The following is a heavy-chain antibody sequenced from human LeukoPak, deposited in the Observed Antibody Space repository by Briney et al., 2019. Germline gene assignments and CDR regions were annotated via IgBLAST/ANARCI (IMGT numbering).Heavy chain of an antibody. CDR2: ISSGTPTI. CDR3: ARVSSDYYVDY. CDR1: GFTFSTYN. Sequence: GGSLRLSCAASGFTFSTYNMNWVRQAPGKGLEWVSYISSGTPTIYSADSVKGRFTISRDNANNSLYLQMNSLRGEDTAVYYCARVSSDYYVDYWGQRTLVTVSS. J-gene: IGHJ4*02. V-gene: IGHV3-48*01. D-gene: IGHD3-22*01.